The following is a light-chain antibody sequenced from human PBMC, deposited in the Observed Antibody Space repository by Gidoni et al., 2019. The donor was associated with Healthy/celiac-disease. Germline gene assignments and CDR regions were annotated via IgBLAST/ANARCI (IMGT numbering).Light chain of an antibody. CDR2: WAS. J-gene: IGKJ4*01. CDR3: QQYYRTPLT. CDR1: QSVLYSSNNKNY. Sequence: DSVMTQSPDSLAMSLGERATINCKSSQSVLYSSNNKNYLAWYQQKPGQPPKLLIYWASTRESGVPDRFSGSGSGTDFTLTISSLQAEDVAVYYCQQYYRTPLTFGGGTKVEIK. V-gene: IGKV4-1*01.